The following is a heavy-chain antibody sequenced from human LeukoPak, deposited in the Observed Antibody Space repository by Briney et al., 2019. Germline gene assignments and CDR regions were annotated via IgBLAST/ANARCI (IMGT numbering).Heavy chain of an antibody. Sequence: GGSLRLSCAASGFTFSSYAMSWVRQAPGKGLEWVSAISGSGGSTYYADSVKGRFTISRDNSKNTLYLQMNSLRAEDTAVYYCAKDRGIVVVLGYFDYWGQGTLVAVSS. CDR1: GFTFSSYA. CDR2: ISGSGGST. D-gene: IGHD2-21*01. CDR3: AKDRGIVVVLGYFDY. J-gene: IGHJ4*02. V-gene: IGHV3-23*01.